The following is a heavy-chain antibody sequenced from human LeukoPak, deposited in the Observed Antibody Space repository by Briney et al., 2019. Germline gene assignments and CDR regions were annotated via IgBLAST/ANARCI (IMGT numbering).Heavy chain of an antibody. J-gene: IGHJ4*02. D-gene: IGHD3-10*01. CDR3: ARRKGPYYGSGSYYNPTSYFDY. Sequence: SETLSLTCTVSAYSISSGFYWGWIRQPPGKGLEWIGEINHSGSTNYNPSLKSRVTISVDTSKNQFSLKLSSVTAADTAVYYCARRKGPYYGSGSYYNPTSYFDYWGQGTLVTVSS. CDR2: INHSGST. CDR1: AYSISSGFY. V-gene: IGHV4-38-2*02.